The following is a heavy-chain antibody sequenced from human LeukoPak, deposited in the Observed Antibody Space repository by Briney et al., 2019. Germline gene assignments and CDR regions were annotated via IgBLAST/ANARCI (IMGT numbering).Heavy chain of an antibody. CDR3: ARDLYGDYQAYYFDY. Sequence: GGPLRLSCAASGFTFSSYGMHWVRQAPGKGLEWVAVIWYDGSNKYYADSVKGRFTISRDNSKNTLYLQMNSLRAEDTAVYYCARDLYGDYQAYYFDYWGQGTLVTVSS. D-gene: IGHD4-17*01. CDR2: IWYDGSNK. J-gene: IGHJ4*02. V-gene: IGHV3-33*01. CDR1: GFTFSSYG.